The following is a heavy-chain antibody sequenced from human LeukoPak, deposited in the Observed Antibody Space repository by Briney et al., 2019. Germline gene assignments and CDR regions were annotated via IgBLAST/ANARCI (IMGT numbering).Heavy chain of an antibody. CDR3: ARARSVGPPTGFDY. V-gene: IGHV3-30-3*01. D-gene: IGHD4-23*01. CDR1: GFTFSSFA. Sequence: GGSLRLSCAASGFTFSSFAMHWVRQAPGKGLECVAVISYDASNRLYADSVRGRFTISRDNSKNTLFLQMSSLGAEDTAVFYCARARSVGPPTGFDYWGQGTLVTVSS. J-gene: IGHJ4*02. CDR2: ISYDASNR.